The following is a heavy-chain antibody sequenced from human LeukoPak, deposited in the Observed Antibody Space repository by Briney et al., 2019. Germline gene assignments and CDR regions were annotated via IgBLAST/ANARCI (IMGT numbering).Heavy chain of an antibody. Sequence: PSETPSLTCTVSSDSMASYYWSWIRQPAGKGLEWIGRIYTSGSTNYNPSLKSRVIMSADTSKNQFSLELSSVTAADTAVYYCARALRVGWNDGRLSYMDVWGKGTMVTVSS. D-gene: IGHD1-1*01. CDR1: SDSMASYY. V-gene: IGHV4-4*07. CDR3: ARALRVGWNDGRLSYMDV. CDR2: IYTSGST. J-gene: IGHJ6*03.